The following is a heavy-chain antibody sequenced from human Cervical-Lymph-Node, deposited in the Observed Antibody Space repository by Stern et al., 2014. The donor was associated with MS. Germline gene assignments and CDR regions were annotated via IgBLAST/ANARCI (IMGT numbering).Heavy chain of an antibody. V-gene: IGHV1-2*02. CDR2: INPKSGDP. J-gene: IGHJ3*02. Sequence: QMQLVQSGDEFKRPGASVNISCKAFVYTFTGYYIHWMRQAPGQGHEWMGWINPKSGDPKYSQKFQVRVTMTRDTSITTAYMELNSLKSDDTAVYYCARDGLRFLEWLNAFDIWGQGTRVTVSS. CDR3: ARDGLRFLEWLNAFDI. CDR1: VYTFTGYY. D-gene: IGHD3-3*01.